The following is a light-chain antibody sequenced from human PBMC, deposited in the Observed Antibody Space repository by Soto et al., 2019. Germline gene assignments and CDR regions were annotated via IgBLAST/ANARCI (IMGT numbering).Light chain of an antibody. CDR1: SSDVCGYNY. CDR3: SSYAGSNNLV. CDR2: EVS. V-gene: IGLV2-8*01. Sequence: QSVLTQPPSASGSPGQSVTISCTGTSSDVCGYNYVSWYQQHPGKAPKLMIFEVSKRPSGVPDRFSGSKSGNTASLTVSGPQAEDEADYYCSSYAGSNNLVFGGGTKLTVL. J-gene: IGLJ2*01.